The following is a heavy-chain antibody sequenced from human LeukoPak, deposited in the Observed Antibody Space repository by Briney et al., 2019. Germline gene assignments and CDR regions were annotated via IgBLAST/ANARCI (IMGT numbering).Heavy chain of an antibody. CDR3: AKEFNRGLPGY. CDR1: GFTFSSYV. J-gene: IGHJ4*02. D-gene: IGHD2-21*01. CDR2: ISHDGFI. V-gene: IGHV3-74*01. Sequence: PGGSLRLSCETAGFTFSSYVMHWVRRTPGKGLVWVSRISHDGFISYADSVKGRFTISRDNSKNTLYLQMSSLRAEDTAVYYCAKEFNRGLPGYWGQGTLVTVPS.